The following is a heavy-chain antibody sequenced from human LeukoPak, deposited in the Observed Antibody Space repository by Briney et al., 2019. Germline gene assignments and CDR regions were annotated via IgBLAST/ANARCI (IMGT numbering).Heavy chain of an antibody. J-gene: IGHJ4*02. CDR3: ARGKLGATPYFDY. Sequence: SETLSLTCAVYGGSFSGYYWSWIRQPPGKGLEWIGEINHSGSTNYNPSLKSRVTISVDTSKNQFSLKLSSVTAADTAVYYCARGKLGATPYFDYRGQGTLVTVSS. D-gene: IGHD1-26*01. V-gene: IGHV4-34*01. CDR2: INHSGST. CDR1: GGSFSGYY.